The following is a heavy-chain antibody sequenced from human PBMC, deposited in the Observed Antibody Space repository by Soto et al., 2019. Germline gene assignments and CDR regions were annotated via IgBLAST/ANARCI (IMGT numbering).Heavy chain of an antibody. CDR3: GREVKTTFGPETSSGHFDL. CDR2: ISFDGSKK. D-gene: IGHD3-3*01. V-gene: IGHV3-30*03. J-gene: IGHJ4*02. Sequence: QVQLVESGGGVVQPGGSLRLACAASGFAFSKYDMHWVRQAPGKGLEWVAGISFDGSKKNYGASVKGRFTISRDNFKNTLVLEANSLTREDTAVYYCGREVKTTFGPETSSGHFDLWGQGTLLTVSS. CDR1: GFAFSKYD.